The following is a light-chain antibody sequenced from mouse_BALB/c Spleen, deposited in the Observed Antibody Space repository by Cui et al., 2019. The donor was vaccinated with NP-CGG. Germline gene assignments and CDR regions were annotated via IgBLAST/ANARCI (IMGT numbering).Light chain of an antibody. CDR2: GTN. Sequence: QGFVSRESAPTTSPGETVTLTCRSSTGAVTTSNYANWVQEKPDHLFTGLIGGTNNRAPGVPARFSGSLIGDKAALTITGAQTEDEAIYFCALWYSNHWVFGGGTKLTVL. V-gene: IGLV1*01. J-gene: IGLJ1*01. CDR1: TGAVTTSNY. CDR3: ALWYSNHWV.